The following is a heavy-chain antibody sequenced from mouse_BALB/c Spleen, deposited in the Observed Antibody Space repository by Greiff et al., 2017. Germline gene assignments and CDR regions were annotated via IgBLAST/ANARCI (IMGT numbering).Heavy chain of an antibody. D-gene: IGHD2-1*01. J-gene: IGHJ4*01. V-gene: IGHV5-17*02. CDR3: ARGGNYGYYAMDY. CDR2: ISSGSSTI. CDR1: GFTFSSFG. Sequence: EVQVVESGGGLVQPGGSRKLSCAASGFTFSSFGMHWVRQAPEKGLEWVAYISSGSSTIYYADTVKGRFTISRDNPKNTLFLQMTSLRSEDTAMYYCARGGNYGYYAMDYWGQGTSVTVSS.